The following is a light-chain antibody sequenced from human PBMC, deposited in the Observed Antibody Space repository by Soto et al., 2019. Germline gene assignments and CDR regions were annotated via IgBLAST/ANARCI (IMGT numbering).Light chain of an antibody. CDR2: GAS. V-gene: IGKV1-5*01. CDR1: QSIRHY. J-gene: IGKJ1*01. Sequence: DIQMTQSPPTLSASVGDRVTITCRASQSIRHYLAWYQQMPGKAPKLLIYGASTLQSGVQSRFSGSGSGTELHLTISSLQPDDFGTYFCQHHNSYSQTFGQGTKVEIK. CDR3: QHHNSYSQT.